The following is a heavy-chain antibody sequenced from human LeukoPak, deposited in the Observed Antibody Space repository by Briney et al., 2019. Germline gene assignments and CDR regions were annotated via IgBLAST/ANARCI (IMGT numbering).Heavy chain of an antibody. J-gene: IGHJ2*01. V-gene: IGHV3-20*04. CDR1: VFTFDDYG. CDR3: ARDLYCGSTSCWGHWYFDL. Sequence: GGSLRLSCAASVFTFDDYGMSWVRQAPGKGLEWVSGINWNGGSTGYADSVKGRFTISRDNAKNSLYLQMNSLRAEDTAVYYCARDLYCGSTSCWGHWYFDLWGRGTLVTVSS. D-gene: IGHD2-2*01. CDR2: INWNGGST.